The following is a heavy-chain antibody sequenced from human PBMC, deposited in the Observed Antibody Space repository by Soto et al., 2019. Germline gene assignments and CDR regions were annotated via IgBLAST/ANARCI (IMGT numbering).Heavy chain of an antibody. CDR3: ARGLGVANSSSTFYY. V-gene: IGHV4-34*01. CDR2: INHSGSS. D-gene: IGHD6-6*01. CDR1: GGSLSGYD. J-gene: IGHJ4*02. Sequence: SQTLSLTWAVYGGSLSGYDWSWIRQPPGKGLEWIGEINHSGSSNYNPSLKSRVTISVDTSKNQFSLKLSSVTAADTAVYYCARGLGVANSSSTFYYWGQGTLVTVSS.